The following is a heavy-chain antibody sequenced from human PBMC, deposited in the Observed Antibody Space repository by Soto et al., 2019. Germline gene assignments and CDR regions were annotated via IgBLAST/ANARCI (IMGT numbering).Heavy chain of an antibody. V-gene: IGHV3-21*01. D-gene: IGHD6-13*01. CDR2: ISGSRGYI. CDR1: GFIFSDYS. CDR3: ARDWAAALDY. Sequence: GGSLRLSCAASGFIFSDYSMNWVRQAPGKGLECVSSISGSRGYIYYGDSVKGRFTISRDNAKNSVVLQMNNLRAEDTAVYYCARDWAAALDYWGPGTLVTVYS. J-gene: IGHJ4*02.